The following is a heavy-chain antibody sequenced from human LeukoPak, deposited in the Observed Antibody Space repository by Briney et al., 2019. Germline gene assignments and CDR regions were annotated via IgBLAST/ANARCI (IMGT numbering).Heavy chain of an antibody. CDR3: ASFDGPRYYYYYMDV. CDR2: IWYDGSNK. V-gene: IGHV3-33*01. CDR1: GFTFSSYG. J-gene: IGHJ6*03. Sequence: GGSLSLSCAASGFTFSSYGMHWVRQAPGKGLERVGVIWYDGSNKYYADSVKGRFTISRDNSKNTLYLQMNSLRAEDTAVYYCASFDGPRYYYYYMDVWGKGTTVTVSS. D-gene: IGHD3-9*01.